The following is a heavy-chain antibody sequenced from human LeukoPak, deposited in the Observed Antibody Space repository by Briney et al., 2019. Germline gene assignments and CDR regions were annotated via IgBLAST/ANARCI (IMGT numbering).Heavy chain of an antibody. J-gene: IGHJ4*02. Sequence: PGGSLRLSCAASGFTFSSDWMHWVRQAPGKGLVWVSRINNDGSTTAYADFVKGRFTISRDNAKNTLYLQMNSLRVEDTAVYYCAKRNNFDYWGQGTLVTVSS. CDR1: GFTFSSDW. V-gene: IGHV3-74*01. CDR2: INNDGSTT. CDR3: AKRNNFDY.